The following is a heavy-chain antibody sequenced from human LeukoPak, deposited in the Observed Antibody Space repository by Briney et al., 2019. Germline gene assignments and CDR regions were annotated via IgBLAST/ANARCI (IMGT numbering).Heavy chain of an antibody. J-gene: IGHJ2*01. CDR2: ISSSSSSYI. D-gene: IGHD2-21*01. CDR1: GFTFSSYS. CDR3: ARDMVVNAIRTWYFDL. Sequence: GGSLRLSCAASGFTFSSYSMNWVRQAPGKGLEWVSSISSSSSSYIYYADSVKGRFTISRDNAKNSLYLQMNSLRAEDTAVYYCARDMVVNAIRTWYFDLWGRGTLVTVSS. V-gene: IGHV3-21*01.